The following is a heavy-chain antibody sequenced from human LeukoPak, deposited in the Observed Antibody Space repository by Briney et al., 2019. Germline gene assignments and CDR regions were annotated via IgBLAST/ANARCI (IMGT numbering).Heavy chain of an antibody. Sequence: SVKVSCKASGGTFSSYAISWVRQAPGQGLEWMGRIIPIFGIANYAQKFQGRVTITTDESTSTAYMELSSLRSEDTAVYYCVRGDDYYDSSGYYAFDIWGQGTMVTVSS. CDR3: VRGDDYYDSSGYYAFDI. V-gene: IGHV1-69*05. D-gene: IGHD3-22*01. J-gene: IGHJ3*02. CDR1: GGTFSSYA. CDR2: IIPIFGIA.